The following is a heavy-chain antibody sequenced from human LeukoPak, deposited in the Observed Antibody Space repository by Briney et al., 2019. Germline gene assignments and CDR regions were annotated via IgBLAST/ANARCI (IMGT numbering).Heavy chain of an antibody. CDR2: INPNSGGT. V-gene: IGHV1-2*02. CDR3: ARDSSGWPYYNWFDP. J-gene: IGHJ5*02. Sequence: ASVKVSCKASGYTFTSYAMNWVRQAPGQGLEWMGWINPNSGGTNYAQKFQGRVTMTRDTSISTAYMELSRLRSDDTAVYYCARDSSGWPYYNWFDPWGQGTLVTVSS. D-gene: IGHD6-19*01. CDR1: GYTFTSYA.